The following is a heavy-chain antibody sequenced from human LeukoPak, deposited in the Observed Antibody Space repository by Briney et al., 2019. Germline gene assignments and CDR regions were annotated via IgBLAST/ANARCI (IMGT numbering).Heavy chain of an antibody. J-gene: IGHJ4*02. CDR3: AKVREYQLLYFDY. Sequence: GGSLRLSCVASGFTFSSYAMSWVRQAPGKRLEWVSAISGSGGSTYYADSVKGRFTISRDNSKNTLYLQMNSLRAEDTAVYYCAKVREYQLLYFDYWGQGTLVTVSS. V-gene: IGHV3-23*01. D-gene: IGHD2-2*01. CDR1: GFTFSSYA. CDR2: ISGSGGST.